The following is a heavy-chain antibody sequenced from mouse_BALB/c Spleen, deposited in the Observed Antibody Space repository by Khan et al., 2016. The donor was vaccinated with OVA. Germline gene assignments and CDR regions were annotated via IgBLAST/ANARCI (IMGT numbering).Heavy chain of an antibody. Sequence: QVQLQQPGAELVRPGTSVKVSCKASGYAFTNYLIEWVKQRPGQGLEWIGVINPGRGGTNYNEKFKGKATLTADKSSSTAYMQLSSLTSDDSAVYFCARRDYAMDYWGQGTSVTVSS. V-gene: IGHV1-54*01. CDR3: ARRDYAMDY. CDR2: INPGRGGT. CDR1: GYAFTNYL. J-gene: IGHJ4*01.